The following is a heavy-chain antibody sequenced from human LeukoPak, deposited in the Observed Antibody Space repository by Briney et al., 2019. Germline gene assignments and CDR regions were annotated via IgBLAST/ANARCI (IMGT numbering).Heavy chain of an antibody. CDR2: IYHSGSA. V-gene: IGHV4-30-2*01. J-gene: IGHJ5*02. Sequence: SQPLSLTCAVSGGSISSGGYSWSWIRQPPGKGLEWIGYIYHSGSAYYNPSLKSRVTISVDRSKHQFSLKLSSVTAADTAVYYCARTEYSSGWYAWFDPWGQGTLVTVSS. CDR1: GGSISSGGYS. D-gene: IGHD6-19*01. CDR3: ARTEYSSGWYAWFDP.